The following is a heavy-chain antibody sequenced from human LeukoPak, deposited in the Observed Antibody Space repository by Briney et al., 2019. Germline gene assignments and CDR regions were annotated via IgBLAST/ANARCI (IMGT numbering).Heavy chain of an antibody. Sequence: PGGSLRLSCAASGFTFSSYSMNWVRQAPGKGLEWVSSISSSSSYIYYADSVKGRFTISRDNAKKSVYLHMSSLRAEDTAVYYCAELGITMIGGVWGQGTLVTVSS. J-gene: IGHJ1*01. CDR2: ISSSSSYI. CDR3: AELGITMIGGV. D-gene: IGHD3-10*02. V-gene: IGHV3-21*01. CDR1: GFTFSSYS.